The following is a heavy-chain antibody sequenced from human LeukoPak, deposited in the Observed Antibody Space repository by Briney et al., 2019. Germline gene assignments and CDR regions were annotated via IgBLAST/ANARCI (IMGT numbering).Heavy chain of an antibody. CDR3: ARDHYYDGRGRFDP. CDR2: VYFDGGT. CDR1: GGSVTSGTYH. D-gene: IGHD3-16*01. J-gene: IGHJ5*02. Sequence: PSETLSLTCSVSGGSVTSGTYHWGWIRQPPGKGLEWIGSVYFDGGTHYKPPLQSRVTISVDTSKNQFSLRLSSVTAADTALYYCARDHYYDGRGRFDPWGQGTLVTVSS. V-gene: IGHV4-39*07.